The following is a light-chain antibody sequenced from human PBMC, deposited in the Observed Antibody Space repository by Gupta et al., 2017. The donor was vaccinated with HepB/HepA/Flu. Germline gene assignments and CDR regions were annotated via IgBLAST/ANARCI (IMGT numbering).Light chain of an antibody. J-gene: IGKJ1*01. Sequence: IVMTPSPLSLPVTPGAPASISCRSRHRLLHSNGNNYSDWYLTKPAQSPPLLTYLGSKRASGGPDRFSGSGSGTDGTLKISRGEAEEVGGYYCTKQLQTPWTFGQGTKVEIK. V-gene: IGKV2-28*01. CDR2: LGS. CDR1: HRLLHSNGNNY. CDR3: TKQLQTPWT.